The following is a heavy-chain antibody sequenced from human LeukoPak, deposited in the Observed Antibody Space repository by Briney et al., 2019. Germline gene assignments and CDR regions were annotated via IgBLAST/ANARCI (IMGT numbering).Heavy chain of an antibody. J-gene: IGHJ4*02. CDR1: GLTVSSNY. CDR2: IYSGGNT. V-gene: IGHV3-66*02. Sequence: GGSLRLSCAASGLTVSSNYMTWVRQAPRKGLEWVSIIYSGGNTYYADSVKSRFAISRDNSKNTVYLQVNSPRAEDTAVYYCVNLPGGGYWGQGTLVTVSS. D-gene: IGHD7-27*01. CDR3: VNLPGGGY.